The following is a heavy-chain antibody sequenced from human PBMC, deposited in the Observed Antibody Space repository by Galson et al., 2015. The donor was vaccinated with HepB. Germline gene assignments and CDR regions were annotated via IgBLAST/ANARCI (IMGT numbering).Heavy chain of an antibody. V-gene: IGHV3-23*01. D-gene: IGHD6-19*01. CDR3: SRVHPEYTRGWYRQALYYFDS. CDR1: GFTVSNYA. Sequence: SLRLSCAASGFTVSNYAMSWLRQAPGKGLEGVSASTPSGDNTYSAASVKGRITISRNNSKNTLFLQTTGLTADDTAIYYCSRVHPEYTRGWYRQALYYFDSWGQGTLVAVSS. CDR2: STPSGDNT. J-gene: IGHJ4*01.